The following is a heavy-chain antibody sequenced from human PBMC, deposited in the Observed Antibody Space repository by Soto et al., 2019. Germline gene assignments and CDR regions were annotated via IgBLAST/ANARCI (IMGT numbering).Heavy chain of an antibody. D-gene: IGHD2-15*01. Sequence: VLYWGGHIKRQTDGGTTEYSASVKGRLTISRDDSKNTLYLKMNSLKTEDTAVYYCATEFFFFXAEDGIRDVRPVSAFLLNRSSDL. V-gene: IGHV3-15*01. CDR3: ATEFFFFXAEDGIRDVRPVSAFLLNRSSDL. CDR2: IKRQTDGGTT. J-gene: IGHJ2*01.